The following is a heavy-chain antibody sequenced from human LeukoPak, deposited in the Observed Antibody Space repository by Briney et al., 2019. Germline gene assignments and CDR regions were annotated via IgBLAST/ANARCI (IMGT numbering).Heavy chain of an antibody. CDR2: INPGDGSTT. CDR3: VRDGAGTIPYDL. V-gene: IGHV3-74*01. D-gene: IGHD3-22*01. Sequence: GGSLRLSCAVSGFTFSNYWMNWVRQAPGKGLMWVSHINPGDGSTTGYADSVKGRFTVSRDNAKNTLYLQMSSLKDEDTAVYYCVRDGAGTIPYDLWGQGTLVTVSS. J-gene: IGHJ4*01. CDR1: GFTFSNYW.